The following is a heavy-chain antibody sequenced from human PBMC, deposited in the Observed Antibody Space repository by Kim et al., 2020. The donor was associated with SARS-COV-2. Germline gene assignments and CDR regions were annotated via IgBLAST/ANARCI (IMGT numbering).Heavy chain of an antibody. CDR3: AKVVLLWFGELIMGDYYGMDV. V-gene: IGHV3-30*18. J-gene: IGHJ6*02. Sequence: GGSLRLSCAASGFTFSSYGMHWVRQAPGKGLEWVAVISYDGSNKYYADSVKGRFTISRDNSKNTLYLQMNSLRAEDTAVYYCAKVVLLWFGELIMGDYYGMDVWGQGTTVTVSS. CDR1: GFTFSSYG. D-gene: IGHD3-10*01. CDR2: ISYDGSNK.